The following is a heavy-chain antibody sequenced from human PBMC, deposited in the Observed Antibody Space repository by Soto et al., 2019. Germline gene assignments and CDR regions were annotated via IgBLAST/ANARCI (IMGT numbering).Heavy chain of an antibody. CDR3: AKDNVETDTAMVIGKFDY. D-gene: IGHD5-18*01. CDR1: GFTFSSYG. CDR2: ISYDGSNK. J-gene: IGHJ4*02. V-gene: IGHV3-30*18. Sequence: GGSLRLSCAASGFTFSSYGMHWVRQAPGKGLEWVAVISYDGSNKYYADSVKGRFTISRDNSKNTLYLQMNSLRAEDTAVYYCAKDNVETDTAMVIGKFDYWGQGTLVTVSS.